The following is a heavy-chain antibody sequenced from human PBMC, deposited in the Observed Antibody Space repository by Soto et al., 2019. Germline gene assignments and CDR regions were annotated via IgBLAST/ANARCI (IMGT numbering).Heavy chain of an antibody. Sequence: QVQLVESGGGVVQPGRSLRLSCAASGFTFSSYGMHWVRQAPGKGLEWVAVISYDGSNKYYADSVKGRFTISRDNSKNTLYLQMNSLRAEDTAVYYCAKDKGLRFLERIRYGMDVWGQGTTVTVSS. CDR3: AKDKGLRFLERIRYGMDV. CDR2: ISYDGSNK. V-gene: IGHV3-30*18. J-gene: IGHJ6*02. CDR1: GFTFSSYG. D-gene: IGHD3-3*01.